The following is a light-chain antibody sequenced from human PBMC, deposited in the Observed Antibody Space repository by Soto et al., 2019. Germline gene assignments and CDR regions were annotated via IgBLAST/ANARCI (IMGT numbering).Light chain of an antibody. Sequence: EVVLTQSPGTLSLSPGERATLSCRASQNIRGNELAWYQQKPGQAPRLLIYRGSSRATGIPDRFSGRGSGTDFTLTISSLEPDDFPGYYCQDYGTSAPWTFGQGPKV. CDR3: QDYGTSAPWT. J-gene: IGKJ1*01. CDR2: RGS. V-gene: IGKV3-20*01. CDR1: QNIRGNE.